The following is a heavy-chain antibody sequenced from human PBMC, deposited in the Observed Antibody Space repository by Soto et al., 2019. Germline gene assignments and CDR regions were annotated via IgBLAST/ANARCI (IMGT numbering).Heavy chain of an antibody. CDR3: ARADFWSGYYKYYYNGMDV. CDR1: GCTLRSYA. D-gene: IGHD3-3*01. V-gene: IGHV1-69*13. J-gene: IGHJ6*02. CDR2: IITIFGTA. Sequence: GAAVTVSCQATGCTLRSYAISWLRPAPGRGLEWMGGIITIFGTANYAQKFKGRVTITADESTSTAYMELSSLRSEDTAVYYCARADFWSGYYKYYYNGMDVWGQGTTVTVSS.